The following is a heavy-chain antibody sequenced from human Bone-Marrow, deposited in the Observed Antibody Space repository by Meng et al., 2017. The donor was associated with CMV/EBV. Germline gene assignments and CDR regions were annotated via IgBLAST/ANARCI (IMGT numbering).Heavy chain of an antibody. CDR3: AREGDYYGSPPLDY. Sequence: SETLSLTCAVYGGSFSGYYWSWIRQPPGKGLEWIGEINHSGSTNYNPSLKSRVTISVDTSKNQFSLKLSSVTAADTAVYYCAREGDYYGSPPLDYWGQGTRVTVSS. J-gene: IGHJ4*02. V-gene: IGHV4-34*01. D-gene: IGHD3-10*01. CDR2: INHSGST. CDR1: GGSFSGYY.